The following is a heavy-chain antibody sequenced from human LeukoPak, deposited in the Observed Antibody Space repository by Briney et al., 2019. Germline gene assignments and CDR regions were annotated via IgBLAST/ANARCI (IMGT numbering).Heavy chain of an antibody. CDR1: GGPISSYY. V-gene: IGHV4-59*01. Sequence: PSETLSLICTVSGGPISSYYWRWIRQPPGKGLEWIGYIYYSGCTNYNPSLKSRVTISVDTSKNQFSLKLSSVTAADTAVYYCARGPGYSSSWYHYYYYYMDVWGKGTTVTVSS. CDR3: ARGPGYSSSWYHYYYYYMDV. J-gene: IGHJ6*03. D-gene: IGHD6-13*01. CDR2: IYYSGCT.